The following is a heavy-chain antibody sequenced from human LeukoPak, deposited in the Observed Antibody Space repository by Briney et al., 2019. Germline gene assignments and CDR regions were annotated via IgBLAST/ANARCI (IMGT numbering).Heavy chain of an antibody. CDR2: INYSGNT. V-gene: IGHV4-30-4*01. Sequence: SETLSLTCTVSGGSIRSGDYYWSWMRHPPGKGLEWIGYINYSGNTYYNPSLKSRVTILVDTSKNQFSLKLNSVTAADTAVYYCARRGGGCSGGYCYFLFDFWGQGALVTVSA. CDR3: ARRGGGCSGGYCYFLFDF. CDR1: GGSIRSGDYY. J-gene: IGHJ4*02. D-gene: IGHD2-15*01.